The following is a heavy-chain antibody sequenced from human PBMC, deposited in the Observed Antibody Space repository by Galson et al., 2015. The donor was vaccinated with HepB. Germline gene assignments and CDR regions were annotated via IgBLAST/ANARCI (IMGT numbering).Heavy chain of an antibody. V-gene: IGHV3-15*07. CDR2: IKSKTDGGTT. CDR3: TTGGDTGYNADY. CDR1: GFTFSNAW. Sequence: SLRLSCAVFGFTFSNAWMNWVRQAPGKGLEWVGRIKSKTDGGTTDYAAPVKGRFTISRDDSKNTLYLQMSSLKAEDTAVYYCTTGGDTGYNADYWGQGTLVTVSS. J-gene: IGHJ4*02. D-gene: IGHD5-24*01.